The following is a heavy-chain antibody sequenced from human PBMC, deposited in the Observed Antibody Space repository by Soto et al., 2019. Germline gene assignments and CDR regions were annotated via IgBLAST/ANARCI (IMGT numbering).Heavy chain of an antibody. J-gene: IGHJ5*02. CDR1: GYTYTSYA. V-gene: IGHV1-3*01. D-gene: IGHD3-16*01. CDR3: ARGYGGPIGWFDP. Sequence: QVQLVQSGAEVKKPGASVKVSCKASGYTYTSYAMHWVRQAPGQRLEWMGWINAGNGNTKYSQKFQGRVTITRDTSASTAYMELSSLRSEDTAVYYCARGYGGPIGWFDPWGQGTLVTVSS. CDR2: INAGNGNT.